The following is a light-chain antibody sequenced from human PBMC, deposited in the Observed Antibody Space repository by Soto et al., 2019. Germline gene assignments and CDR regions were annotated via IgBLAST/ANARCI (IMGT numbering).Light chain of an antibody. J-gene: IGKJ4*01. CDR1: QSLSSSY. CDR3: QQRSNWRVT. Sequence: EIVFAQSPGSLSLSPGGRGTLSCSASQSLSSSYLAWYQQRPGQAPRLLIYAASSRATGIPDRFSGSGSGTDFTLTISSLEPEDIAVYYCQQRSNWRVTFGGGTKVDIK. CDR2: AAS. V-gene: IGKV3D-20*02.